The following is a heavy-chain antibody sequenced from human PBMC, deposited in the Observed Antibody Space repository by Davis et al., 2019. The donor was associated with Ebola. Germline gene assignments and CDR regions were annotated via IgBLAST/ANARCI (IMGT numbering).Heavy chain of an antibody. Sequence: ASVKVSCKASGYTFTSYGISWVRQAPGQGLEWMGWISAYNGNTNYAQKLQGRVTMTTDTSTSTAYMELRSLRSDDTAVYYCARDGVLVVPAALTIYGMDVWGQGTTVTVSS. J-gene: IGHJ6*02. CDR2: ISAYNGNT. D-gene: IGHD2-2*01. CDR3: ARDGVLVVPAALTIYGMDV. V-gene: IGHV1-18*01. CDR1: GYTFTSYG.